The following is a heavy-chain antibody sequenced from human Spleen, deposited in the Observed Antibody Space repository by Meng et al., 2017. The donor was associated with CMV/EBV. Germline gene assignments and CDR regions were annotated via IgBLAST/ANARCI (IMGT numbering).Heavy chain of an antibody. V-gene: IGHV3-52*01. CDR3: VTGPIATAVHRKKYGMDV. D-gene: IGHD6-13*01. J-gene: IGHJ6*02. CDR2: IKCDGSKK. Sequence: GESLKISCAASGFTFSSSWMHWVCQAPEKGLEWVADIKCDGSKKYYVDSVKGRLTISRDNAKNSLYLQVNSLRAEDMTVYYCVTGPIATAVHRKKYGMDVWGQGTTVTVSS. CDR1: GFTFSSSW.